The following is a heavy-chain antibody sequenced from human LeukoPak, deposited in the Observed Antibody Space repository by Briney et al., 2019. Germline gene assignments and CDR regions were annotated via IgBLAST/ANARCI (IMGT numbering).Heavy chain of an antibody. CDR3: ARQHRTRYDYVWGSYRSAFFY. J-gene: IGHJ4*02. Sequence: PSETLSLTCAVYGGSFSGYYWSWIRQPPGKGLEWIGEINHSGSTNYNPSLKSRVTISVDTSKNQFSLKLSSVTAADTAVYYCARQHRTRYDYVWGSYRSAFFYWGQGTLVTVSS. CDR2: INHSGST. CDR1: GGSFSGYY. V-gene: IGHV4-34*01. D-gene: IGHD3-16*02.